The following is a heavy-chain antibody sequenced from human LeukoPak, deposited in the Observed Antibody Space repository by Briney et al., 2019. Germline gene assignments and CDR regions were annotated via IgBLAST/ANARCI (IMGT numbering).Heavy chain of an antibody. CDR1: GYTFTGYY. D-gene: IGHD3-22*01. J-gene: IGHJ4*02. CDR2: INPNSGGT. Sequence: ASVKVSCKASGYTFTGYYMHWVRQAPGQGLEWVGWINPNSGGTNYAQKFQGRVTMTRDTSISTAYMELSRLRSDDTAVYYCARDPDSSGYYLSGDYWGQGTLVTVSS. V-gene: IGHV1-2*02. CDR3: ARDPDSSGYYLSGDY.